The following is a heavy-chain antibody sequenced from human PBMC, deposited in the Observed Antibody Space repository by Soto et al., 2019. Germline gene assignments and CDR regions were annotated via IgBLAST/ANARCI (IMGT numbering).Heavy chain of an antibody. V-gene: IGHV3-11*01. D-gene: IGHD2-15*01. Sequence: XGSLRLSFAASGISFSDYYVTWIRQAPGKGLEWVSYINGGGGTIYYADSVRGRFTIPRDNAKNSLYLQMNSLRAEDTAVYYCAADPTMRGYFRFGPWGQGTLVTVSS. CDR1: GISFSDYY. CDR2: INGGGGTI. CDR3: AADPTMRGYFRFGP. J-gene: IGHJ5*02.